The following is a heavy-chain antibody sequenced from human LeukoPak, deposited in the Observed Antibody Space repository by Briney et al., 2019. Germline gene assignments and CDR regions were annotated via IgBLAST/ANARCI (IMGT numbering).Heavy chain of an antibody. V-gene: IGHV1-69*01. Sequence: GSSVKVSCKASGGTFSSNTISWVRQAPGQGLECMGGIIHIFGTANYAQKFQGRVTITADESTSTAYMELGSLIYEDTAVYYCARVWCSGGSCYSSRCAFDIWGQGTMVTVSS. D-gene: IGHD2-15*01. CDR3: ARVWCSGGSCYSSRCAFDI. CDR1: GGTFSSNT. CDR2: IIHIFGTA. J-gene: IGHJ3*02.